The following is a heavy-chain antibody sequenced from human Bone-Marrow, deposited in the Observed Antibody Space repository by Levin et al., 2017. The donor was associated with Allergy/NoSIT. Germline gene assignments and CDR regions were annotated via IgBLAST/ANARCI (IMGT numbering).Heavy chain of an antibody. J-gene: IGHJ6*03. D-gene: IGHD3-16*01. Sequence: ASVKVSCKASGYIFTDYYIHWVRQAPGQGLEWMGWINPNSGGTKYAQKFQGRVTMTRDTSISTAYVDLSRLRFDDTAVYYCARAIASGGNTYYYYYMDVWGKGNTGHRLL. V-gene: IGHV1-2*02. CDR3: ARAIASGGNTYYYYYMDV. CDR1: GYIFTDYY. CDR2: INPNSGGT.